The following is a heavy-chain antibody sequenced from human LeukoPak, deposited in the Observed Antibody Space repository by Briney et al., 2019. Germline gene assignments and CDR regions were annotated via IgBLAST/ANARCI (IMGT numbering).Heavy chain of an antibody. CDR2: MNPNSGNT. J-gene: IGHJ5*02. CDR1: GYTFTSYD. Sequence: GESLKVSCKASGYTFTSYDINWVRQATGQGLEWMGWMNPNSGNTGYAQKFRGRVTITRNTSISTAYMELSSLRSEDTAVYYCARVIAQLPKRRYWFDPWGQGTLVTVSS. CDR3: ARVIAQLPKRRYWFDP. D-gene: IGHD2-2*01. V-gene: IGHV1-8*03.